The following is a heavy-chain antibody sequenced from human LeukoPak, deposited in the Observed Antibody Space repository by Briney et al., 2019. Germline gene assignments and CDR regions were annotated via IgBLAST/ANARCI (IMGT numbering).Heavy chain of an antibody. CDR1: GGTFSSYG. J-gene: IGHJ5*02. Sequence: GASVKVSCKASGGTFSSYGISWVRQAPGQGLEWMGWISAYNGNTNYAQKLQGRVTMTTDTSTSTAHMELRSLRSDDTAVYYSARDGGVVPAAISRWFDPWGQGTLVTVSS. D-gene: IGHD2-2*02. CDR2: ISAYNGNT. V-gene: IGHV1-18*01. CDR3: ARDGGVVPAAISRWFDP.